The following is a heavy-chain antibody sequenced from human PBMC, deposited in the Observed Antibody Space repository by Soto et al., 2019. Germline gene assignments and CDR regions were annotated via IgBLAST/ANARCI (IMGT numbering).Heavy chain of an antibody. J-gene: IGHJ2*01. D-gene: IGHD3-22*01. CDR3: AGGLDISGYYSGWYFEL. Sequence: QVQLVQSGAEVKKPGSSVKVSCKASGGTFSSYAISWVRQAPGQGLEWMGGIIPIFGTANYAQKFQGRVTITADESTSTAYMELSSLRSEGTAVYYGAGGLDISGYYSGWYFELWGRGTVVTVSS. V-gene: IGHV1-69*01. CDR2: IIPIFGTA. CDR1: GGTFSSYA.